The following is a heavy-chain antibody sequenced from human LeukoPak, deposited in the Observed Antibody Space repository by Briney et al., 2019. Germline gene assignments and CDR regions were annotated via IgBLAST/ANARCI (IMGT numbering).Heavy chain of an antibody. J-gene: IGHJ3*02. CDR1: GGSITSGRYS. V-gene: IGHV4-30-2*01. D-gene: IGHD4-17*01. CDR2: LYLGGST. Sequence: SETLSLTCAVSGGSITSGRYSWSWIRQPPGKGLEWIGYLYLGGSTHHNPSLRTRVTISLDRSRNQLSLNLTSVTAADTAVYYCARASDYGAPRDAFDIWGQGTTVTVSS. CDR3: ARASDYGAPRDAFDI.